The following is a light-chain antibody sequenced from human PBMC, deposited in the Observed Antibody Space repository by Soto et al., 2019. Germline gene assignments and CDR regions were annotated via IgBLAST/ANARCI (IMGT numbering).Light chain of an antibody. V-gene: IGLV1-44*01. J-gene: IGLJ2*01. CDR2: DN. CDR3: AAWDASLNGVV. Sequence: QSVLTQPPSASGTPGLRVTFSCSGCSSNIGSNPVSWYQLLPGTTPKLLIYDNERPSGVPDRFSGSKSGTSASLAISGLQSADEAEYYCAAWDASLNGVVFGGGTKLTVL. CDR1: SSNIGSNP.